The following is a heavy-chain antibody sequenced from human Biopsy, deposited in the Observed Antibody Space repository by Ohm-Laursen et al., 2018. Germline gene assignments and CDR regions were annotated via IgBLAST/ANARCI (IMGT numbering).Heavy chain of an antibody. D-gene: IGHD1-26*01. V-gene: IGHV1-69*13. J-gene: IGHJ6*02. CDR1: GGIFTSYG. CDR2: IIAIFGTP. CDR3: AARSQGDITYYYYGMDV. Sequence: SVKVSCKASGGIFTSYGISWVRQAPGQGLEWMGGIIAIFGTPNYAQKFQGRVTITAEESTNTIYMELSSLTPEDTAVYYGAARSQGDITYYYYGMDVWGQGTTVTVSS.